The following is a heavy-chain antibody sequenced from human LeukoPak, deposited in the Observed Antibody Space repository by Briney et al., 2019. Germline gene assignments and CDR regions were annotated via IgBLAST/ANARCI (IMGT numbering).Heavy chain of an antibody. Sequence: PGGSLRLSCAASRFTVSNNYMSWVRQAPGKGLEWVSVIYSGGSAYYADSVKGRFSISRDKSKNTLYLQMNSLRAEDTAVYYCAIRKSGHAIDYWGQGTLVTVSS. V-gene: IGHV3-66*01. D-gene: IGHD5-12*01. J-gene: IGHJ4*02. CDR3: AIRKSGHAIDY. CDR2: IYSGGSA. CDR1: RFTVSNNY.